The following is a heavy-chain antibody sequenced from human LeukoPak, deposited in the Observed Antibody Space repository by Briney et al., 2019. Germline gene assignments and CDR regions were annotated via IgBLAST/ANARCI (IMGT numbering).Heavy chain of an antibody. J-gene: IGHJ4*02. D-gene: IGHD6-19*01. CDR3: ARGGDSSGWYADY. CDR2: IYTSGST. Sequence: SQTLSLTCTVSGGSISSGSYYWSSIRQPAGKGLEWIGRIYTSGSTNYNPSLKSRVTISVDTSKNQFSLKLSSVTAADTAVYYCARGGDSSGWYADYWGQGTLVTVSS. CDR1: GGSISSGSYY. V-gene: IGHV4-61*02.